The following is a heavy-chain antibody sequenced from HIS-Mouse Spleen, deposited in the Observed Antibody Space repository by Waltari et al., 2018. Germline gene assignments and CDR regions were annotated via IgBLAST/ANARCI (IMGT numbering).Heavy chain of an antibody. V-gene: IGHV4-39*07. CDR3: AREIPYSSSWYDWYFDL. J-gene: IGHJ2*01. CDR2: IYYSGST. CDR1: GGFISSSSYD. D-gene: IGHD6-13*01. Sequence: QLQLQESGPGLVKPSETLSLTCTVSGGFISSSSYDWGWIRQPPGKGLEWIGSIYYSGSTYYNTSLKSRVTISVDPSKTQFSLKLSSVTAADTAVYYCAREIPYSSSWYDWYFDLWGRGTLVTVSS.